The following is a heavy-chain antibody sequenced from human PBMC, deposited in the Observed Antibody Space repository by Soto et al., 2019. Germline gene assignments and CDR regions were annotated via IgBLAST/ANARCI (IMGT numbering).Heavy chain of an antibody. V-gene: IGHV1-3*01. Sequence: QVQLVQSGAEVKKPGASVKVSCKASGYTFTSYAMHWVRQAPGQRLEWMGWINAANGNTKYSQKFQGRVTITRDTSASTAYMELSSLRSEDTAVYYCARDGLGYCSGGSCRRWFDPWGQGTLVTVSS. D-gene: IGHD2-15*01. J-gene: IGHJ5*02. CDR3: ARDGLGYCSGGSCRRWFDP. CDR2: INAANGNT. CDR1: GYTFTSYA.